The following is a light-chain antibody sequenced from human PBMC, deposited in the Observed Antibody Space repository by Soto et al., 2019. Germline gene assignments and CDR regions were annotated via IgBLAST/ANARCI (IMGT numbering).Light chain of an antibody. CDR1: SSDVGGYNF. CDR3: SSYINSSTLV. J-gene: IGLJ3*02. Sequence: QSALTQPASVSGSPGQSITISCTGTSSDVGGYNFVSWYQQHPGKAPKLMIYEDSNRPSGVSNRFSGSKSGNTASLTISGLQAEDAADYYCSSYINSSTLVFGGGTKVTVL. CDR2: EDS. V-gene: IGLV2-14*01.